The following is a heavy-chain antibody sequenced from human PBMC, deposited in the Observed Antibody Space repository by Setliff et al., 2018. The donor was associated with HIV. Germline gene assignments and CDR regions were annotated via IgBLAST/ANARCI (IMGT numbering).Heavy chain of an antibody. CDR2: IHYNGIT. Sequence: PSETLSLTCTVSGDSINTDGLYWTWIRQHPATGLEWIGYIHYNGITYYNPSLESRVTIAVDTAKTQFTLKLGTVTAADTAVYYFARDMRHLAPLGYYFDYWGQGTLVTVSS. CDR3: ARDMRHLAPLGYYFDY. V-gene: IGHV4-31*03. J-gene: IGHJ4*02. CDR1: GDSINTDGLY. D-gene: IGHD3-10*01.